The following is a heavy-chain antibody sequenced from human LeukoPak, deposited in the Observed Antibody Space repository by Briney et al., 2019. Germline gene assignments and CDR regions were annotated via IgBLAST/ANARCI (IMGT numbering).Heavy chain of an antibody. CDR2: MSSDGSST. V-gene: IGHV3-74*01. D-gene: IGHD1-26*01. Sequence: GGSLRLSCAASGFTFSNYWMNWVRQVPGKGLMWVSRMSSDGSSTNYADSVKGRFTISRDNAKNSLYLQMNSLRAEDTALYYCASGGIYYGAAFDFWGQGSLVTVSA. CDR1: GFTFSNYW. J-gene: IGHJ4*02. CDR3: ASGGIYYGAAFDF.